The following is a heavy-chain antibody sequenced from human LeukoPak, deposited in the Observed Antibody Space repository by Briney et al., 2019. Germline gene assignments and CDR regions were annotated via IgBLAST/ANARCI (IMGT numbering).Heavy chain of an antibody. Sequence: SETLSLTCAVYGGSFRGYYWSWIRQPPGKGLEWIGEINHSGSTNYNPSLKSRVTISVDRSKNQFSLKLSSVTAADTAVYYCARSYYYDSSGYYRYWGQGTLVTVSS. J-gene: IGHJ4*02. CDR3: ARSYYYDSSGYYRY. CDR2: INHSGST. D-gene: IGHD3-22*01. CDR1: GGSFRGYY. V-gene: IGHV4-34*01.